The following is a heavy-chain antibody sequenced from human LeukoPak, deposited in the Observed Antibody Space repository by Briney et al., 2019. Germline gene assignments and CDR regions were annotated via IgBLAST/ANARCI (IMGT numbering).Heavy chain of an antibody. V-gene: IGHV1-69*13. CDR2: IIPIFGTA. D-gene: IGHD3-10*01. CDR1: GGTFSSYA. J-gene: IGHJ5*02. Sequence: GASVKVSCKASGGTFSSYAISWVRQAPGQGLEWMGGIIPIFGTANYAQKFQGRVTITADESTSTAYMELSSLRSEDTAVYYCAGDVSLGVRGAFWFDPWGQGTPVTVSS. CDR3: AGDVSLGVRGAFWFDP.